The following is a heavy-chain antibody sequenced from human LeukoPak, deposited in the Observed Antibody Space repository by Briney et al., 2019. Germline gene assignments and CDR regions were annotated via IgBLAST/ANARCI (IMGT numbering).Heavy chain of an antibody. CDR1: GFTFSSYA. D-gene: IGHD3-16*02. Sequence: GGSLRLSCAASGFTFSSYAMHWVRQAPGKGLEWVAVISYDGSNKYYADSVKGRFTISRDNSKNTLYLQMNSLRAEDTAVYYCARGDYVWGSYRYPIDYWGLGTLVTVSS. V-gene: IGHV3-30-3*01. J-gene: IGHJ4*02. CDR3: ARGDYVWGSYRYPIDY. CDR2: ISYDGSNK.